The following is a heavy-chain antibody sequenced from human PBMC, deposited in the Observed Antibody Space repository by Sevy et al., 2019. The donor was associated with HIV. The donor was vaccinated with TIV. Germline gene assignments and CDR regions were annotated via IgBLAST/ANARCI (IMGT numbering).Heavy chain of an antibody. CDR1: GGSISSNSYY. CDR3: VRHDGGTPEYFDY. CDR2: IYYTGST. J-gene: IGHJ4*02. Sequence: SETLSLTCTVSGGSISSNSYYWGWIRQPPGKGLEWIGSIYYTGSTYYNPSVKSRFTISVDTSKNQFSLKLSSVTAADTAVYYCVRHDGGTPEYFDYWGQGTLVTVSS. V-gene: IGHV4-39*01. D-gene: IGHD2-15*01.